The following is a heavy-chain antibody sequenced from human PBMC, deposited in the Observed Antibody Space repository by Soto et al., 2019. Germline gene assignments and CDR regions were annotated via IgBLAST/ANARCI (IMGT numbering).Heavy chain of an antibody. J-gene: IGHJ3*02. CDR2: IIPIFGTA. CDR3: ARDQTYYYDSSGYYRDAFDI. CDR1: GGTFSSYA. Sequence: SVKVSCKASGGTFSSYAISWVRQAPGQGLEWMGGIIPIFGTANYAQKFQGRVTITADESTSTAYMELSSLRSEDTAVYYCARDQTYYYDSSGYYRDAFDIWGQGTMVTVSS. D-gene: IGHD3-22*01. V-gene: IGHV1-69*13.